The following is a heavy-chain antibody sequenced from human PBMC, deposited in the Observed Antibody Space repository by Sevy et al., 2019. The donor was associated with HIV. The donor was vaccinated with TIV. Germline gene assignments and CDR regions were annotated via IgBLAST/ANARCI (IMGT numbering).Heavy chain of an antibody. CDR2: ISGSGIT. J-gene: IGHJ4*02. CDR3: ARDPLLGIAREVARGGY. V-gene: IGHV3-11*01. Sequence: GGSLRLSCSGSGFIFSDYYMSWIRQAPGRGLEWVSYISGSGITYYADSVEGRFTISRDNARNSLYLKMNSLRAGDTAVYYCARDPLLGIAREVARGGYWGQGTLVTVSS. CDR1: GFIFSDYY. D-gene: IGHD2-2*03.